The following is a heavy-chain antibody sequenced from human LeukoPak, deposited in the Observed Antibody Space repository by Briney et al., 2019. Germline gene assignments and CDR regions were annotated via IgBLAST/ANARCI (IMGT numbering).Heavy chain of an antibody. Sequence: PSETLSLTCALSTVSGSSGNWWSWVRQPPGKGLEWIGEVHKTGKTNYNPSLRSRVTMSVDTSKNQFSLKLSSVIAADTAVYYCAGYSSSWFFDYWGQGTLVTVSS. CDR1: TVSGSSGNW. V-gene: IGHV4-4*02. D-gene: IGHD6-13*01. J-gene: IGHJ4*02. CDR2: VHKTGKT. CDR3: AGYSSSWFFDY.